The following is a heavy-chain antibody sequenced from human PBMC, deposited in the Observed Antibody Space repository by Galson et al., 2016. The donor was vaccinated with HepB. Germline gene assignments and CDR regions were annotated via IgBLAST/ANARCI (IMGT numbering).Heavy chain of an antibody. Sequence: SLRLSCAASGFTFNTYSINWVRQAPGKGLAWVSSISPSSRYIYYADSLKGRFTISRDDAKNSLFLQMNNLRAEDTAVYYCARLAGYGWGYYFDFWGQGTLVNVSS. D-gene: IGHD3-16*01. CDR3: ARLAGYGWGYYFDF. V-gene: IGHV3-21*01. J-gene: IGHJ4*02. CDR2: ISPSSRYI. CDR1: GFTFNTYS.